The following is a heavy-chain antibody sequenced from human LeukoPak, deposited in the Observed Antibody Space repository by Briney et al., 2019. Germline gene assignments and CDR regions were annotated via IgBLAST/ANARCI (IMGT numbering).Heavy chain of an antibody. V-gene: IGHV4-39*07. CDR2: IYYSGST. J-gene: IGHJ6*03. CDR1: GGSITSSHYY. CDR3: ARLQDYYYYYYMDV. Sequence: PSETLSLTCTVSGGSITSSHYYWGLIRQPPGKGLEWIGSIYYSGSTYYSTSLRSRVIISVDTSKNQFSLKLSSVTAADTAVYYCARLQDYYYYYYMDVWGKGTTVTVSS.